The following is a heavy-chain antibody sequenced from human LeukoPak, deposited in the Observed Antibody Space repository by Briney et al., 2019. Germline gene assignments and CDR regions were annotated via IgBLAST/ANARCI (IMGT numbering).Heavy chain of an antibody. D-gene: IGHD3-22*01. CDR3: ARVYYYDSSGYYILGWFDP. CDR2: IIPIFGTA. V-gene: IGHV1-69*05. J-gene: IGHJ5*02. Sequence: SVKVSCKASGGTFSSYTISWVRQAPGQGLEWMGGIIPIFGTANYAQKFQGRVTITTDESTSTAYMELSSLRSEDTAVYYCARVYYYDSSGYYILGWFDPWGQGTLVTVSS. CDR1: GGTFSSYT.